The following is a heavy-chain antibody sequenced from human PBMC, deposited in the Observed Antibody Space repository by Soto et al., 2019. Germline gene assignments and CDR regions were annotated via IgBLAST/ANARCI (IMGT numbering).Heavy chain of an antibody. V-gene: IGHV4-34*01. D-gene: IGHD3-3*01. CDR1: GGSFGGYY. CDR3: ARGSRITIFGVVTPPHYYGMDV. Sequence: PSETLSLTCAVYGGSFGGYYWSWIRQPPGKGLEWIGEINHSGSTNYNPSLKSRVTISVDTSKNQFSLKLSSVTAADTAVYYCARGSRITIFGVVTPPHYYGMDVWGQGTTVTVSS. J-gene: IGHJ6*02. CDR2: INHSGST.